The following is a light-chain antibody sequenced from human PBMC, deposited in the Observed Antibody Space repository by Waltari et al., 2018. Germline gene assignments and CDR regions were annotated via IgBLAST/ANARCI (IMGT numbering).Light chain of an antibody. CDR2: RDD. Sequence: QSVLTQPPPVSGAPGQSVTTSCTGSSSNIGAGLDVHWYQQIPGSAPKVLIYRDDNRPSGVPGRFSGSKSGTSASLSVTGLHVEDEADYFCQSYDRDLNAVLFGGGTKLTVL. CDR1: SSNIGAGLD. CDR3: QSYDRDLNAVL. J-gene: IGLJ2*01. V-gene: IGLV1-40*01.